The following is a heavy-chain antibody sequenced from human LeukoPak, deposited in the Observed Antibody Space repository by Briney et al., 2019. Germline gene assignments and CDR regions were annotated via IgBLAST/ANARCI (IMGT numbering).Heavy chain of an antibody. CDR1: GFTFSSYA. Sequence: GRSLRLSCAASGFTFSSYAMHWVRQAPGKGLEWVAVISYDGSNKYYADSVKGRFTISRDNSKNTLYLQMNSLRAEDTAVYYCARGPDADKDYWGQGTLVTVSS. V-gene: IGHV3-30-3*01. D-gene: IGHD1-14*01. CDR2: ISYDGSNK. CDR3: ARGPDADKDY. J-gene: IGHJ4*02.